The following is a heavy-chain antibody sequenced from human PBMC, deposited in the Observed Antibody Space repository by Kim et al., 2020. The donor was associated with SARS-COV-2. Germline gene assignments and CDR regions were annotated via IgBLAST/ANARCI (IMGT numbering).Heavy chain of an antibody. D-gene: IGHD3-10*01. CDR2: INAGNGNT. V-gene: IGHV1-3*01. CDR1: GYTFTSYA. J-gene: IGHJ5*02. Sequence: ASVKVSCKASGYTFTSYAMHWVRQAPGQRLEWMGWINAGNGNTKYSQKFQGRVTITRDTSASTAYMELSSLRSEDTAVYYCARGVRFSWFGEKGFPWFDPWGQGTLVTVSS. CDR3: ARGVRFSWFGEKGFPWFDP.